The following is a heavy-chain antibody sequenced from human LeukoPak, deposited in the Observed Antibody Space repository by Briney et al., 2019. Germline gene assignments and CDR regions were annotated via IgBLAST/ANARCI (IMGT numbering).Heavy chain of an antibody. CDR1: GGSVSGDY. CDR3: ARLQGDSTAIFDY. CDR2: IHYTAGT. D-gene: IGHD2-21*01. Sequence: PSETLSLTCTVSGGSVSGDYWSWIRQSPSKGLEWVGYIHYTAGTNYNPTLKSRATMSVDTSKNQFSLRLRSMTAADTAVYYCARLQGDSTAIFDYWGQGTLVSVSS. J-gene: IGHJ4*02. V-gene: IGHV4-59*02.